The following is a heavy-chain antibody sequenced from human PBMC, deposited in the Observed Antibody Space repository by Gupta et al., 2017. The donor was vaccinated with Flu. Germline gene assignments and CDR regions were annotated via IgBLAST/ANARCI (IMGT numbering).Heavy chain of an antibody. J-gene: IGHJ4*02. Sequence: GMHWVRQAPGKGLGWVTYISYDGSKRYSADSVKGRFTISRDNSKNTLYLQMNSLGTADTAMYYCVKVRGGNYPQPFDYWGQGTLVTVSS. CDR1: G. CDR3: VKVRGGNYPQPFDY. CDR2: ISYDGSKR. D-gene: IGHD1-7*01. V-gene: IGHV3-30*18.